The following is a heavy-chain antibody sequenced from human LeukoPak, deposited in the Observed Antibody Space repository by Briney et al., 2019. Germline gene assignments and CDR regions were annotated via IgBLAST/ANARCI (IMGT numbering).Heavy chain of an antibody. D-gene: IGHD4/OR15-4a*01. J-gene: IGHJ4*02. CDR1: GYSLSELS. Sequence: ASVKVSCKVFGYSLSELSMHWVRQAPGEGLEWMGGFAPEHGQTVYAQKFQGRVTMTADTSTDTAYMDLSSLTSEDTAMYYCTTGPGAISDDDYWGQGTLVTVSS. CDR2: FAPEHGQT. V-gene: IGHV1-24*01. CDR3: TTGPGAISDDDY.